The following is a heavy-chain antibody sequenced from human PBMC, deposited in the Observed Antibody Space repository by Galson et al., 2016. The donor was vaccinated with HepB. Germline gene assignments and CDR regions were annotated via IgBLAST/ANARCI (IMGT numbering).Heavy chain of an antibody. D-gene: IGHD1-26*01. J-gene: IGHJ4*02. V-gene: IGHV3-53*01. CDR1: GFTISNHF. CDR2: LSVGGTT. Sequence: SLRLSCAASGFTISNHFMNWVRQTPGKGLEWVSGLSVGGTTDYADSVRGRFSISRDNAKNTLFLQMNNLSIADTALYYCAKEMGGAPRIFAVWGQGTMVSVSS. CDR3: AKEMGGAPRIFAV.